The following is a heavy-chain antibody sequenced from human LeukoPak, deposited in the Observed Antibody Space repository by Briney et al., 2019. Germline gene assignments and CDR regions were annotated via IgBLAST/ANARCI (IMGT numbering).Heavy chain of an antibody. J-gene: IGHJ3*02. V-gene: IGHV6-1*01. CDR3: ARSFTTSAGAFDI. Sequence: SQTLSLTCDISGDSVSTNIGAWHWIRQSPSRGLEWLGRTYYRSKWFNDYALSVKSRVSINPDTSKNLFSLQLNSVTPEDTAVYYCARSFTTSAGAFDIWGQGTMVTVSS. CDR2: TYYRSKWFN. D-gene: IGHD1-1*01. CDR1: GDSVSTNIGA.